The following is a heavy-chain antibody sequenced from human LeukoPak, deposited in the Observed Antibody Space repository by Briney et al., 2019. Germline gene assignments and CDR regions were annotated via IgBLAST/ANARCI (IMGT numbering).Heavy chain of an antibody. V-gene: IGHV3-23*01. D-gene: IGHD6-19*01. CDR2: ISGWGGDT. CDR3: ARCSGWAFKN. J-gene: IGHJ4*02. CDR1: GFTFSNYG. Sequence: GGSLRLSCAASGFTFSNYGMTWVRQAPGKGLDWVSAISGWGGDTYYADSVKGRFTISRDSAKNSLYLQMDSLRAEDTAIYYCARCSGWAFKNWGQGNLVTVSS.